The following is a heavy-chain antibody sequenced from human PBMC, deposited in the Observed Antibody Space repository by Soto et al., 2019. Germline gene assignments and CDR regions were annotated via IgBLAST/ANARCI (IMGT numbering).Heavy chain of an antibody. J-gene: IGHJ4*02. V-gene: IGHV3-15*07. CDR3: TTNTWLGYCGGDTCSGIDH. D-gene: IGHD2-21*01. CDR1: GFSFSFSYAW. CDR2: IKTKSDGGTT. Sequence: EVQLVESGGGLVKPGGSLRLSCAASGFSFSFSYAWMNWVRQAPGKGLEWVGRIKTKSDGGTTDYAAPVKGRFTISRDDSRNTLYLQMNSLTTEDTAVYYCTTNTWLGYCGGDTCSGIDHWGQGTLVTVSS.